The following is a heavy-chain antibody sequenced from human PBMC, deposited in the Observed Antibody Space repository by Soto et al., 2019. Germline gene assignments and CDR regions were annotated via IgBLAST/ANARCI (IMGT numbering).Heavy chain of an antibody. D-gene: IGHD6-13*01. Sequence: GGSLRLSCAASGFTFSSYAMSWVRQAPGKGLEWVSAISGSGGSTYYADSVKGRFTISRDNSKNTLYLQMNSLRAEDTAVYYCAKVIAAAVSRLRPGFVDYWGQGTLVTVSS. V-gene: IGHV3-23*01. CDR3: AKVIAAAVSRLRPGFVDY. CDR1: GFTFSSYA. CDR2: ISGSGGST. J-gene: IGHJ4*02.